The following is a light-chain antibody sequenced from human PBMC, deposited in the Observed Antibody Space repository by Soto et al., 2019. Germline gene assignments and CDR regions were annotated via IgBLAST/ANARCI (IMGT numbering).Light chain of an antibody. CDR2: SGY. CDR3: QQRYSWRRV. CDR1: QSVSSS. J-gene: IGKJ1*01. Sequence: FVMTQSPYTLSLSPGETATLSCRASQSVSSSVAWYQHKPGQSPRLVVYSGYKRSPGVPARFSGSGSGTDFTLTISSLESDDFAIYYCQQRYSWRRVFGPGTKVDIK. V-gene: IGKV3-11*01.